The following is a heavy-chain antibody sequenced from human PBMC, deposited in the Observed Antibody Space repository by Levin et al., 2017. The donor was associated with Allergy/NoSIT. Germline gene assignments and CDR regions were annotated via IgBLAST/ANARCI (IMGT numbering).Heavy chain of an antibody. CDR1: GFTFTSYS. J-gene: IGHJ5*02. Sequence: GSLRLSCAVSGFTFTSYSMNWVRQAPGKGLEWVSSISSSSSYIYYADSVKGRFTISRDNAKNSLYLQMNSLRAEDTAVYYCARDQAAAGRGWFDPWGQGTLVTVSS. CDR2: ISSSSSYI. CDR3: ARDQAAAGRGWFDP. D-gene: IGHD6-13*01. V-gene: IGHV3-21*01.